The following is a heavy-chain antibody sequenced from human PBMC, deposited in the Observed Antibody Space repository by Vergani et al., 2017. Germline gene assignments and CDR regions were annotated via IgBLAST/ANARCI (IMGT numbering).Heavy chain of an antibody. CDR1: GYTFTSYY. J-gene: IGHJ6*02. V-gene: IGHV1-46*01. Sequence: QVQLVQSGAEVKKPGASVKVSCKASGYTFTSYYMHWVRQAPGQGLEWMGIINPSGGSTSYAQKFQGRVTMTRDTSTSTVYMELSSLGSEDTAVYYCARDYYDSSGYYYGYYYYGMDVWGQGTTVTVSS. CDR3: ARDYYDSSGYYYGYYYYGMDV. D-gene: IGHD3-22*01. CDR2: INPSGGST.